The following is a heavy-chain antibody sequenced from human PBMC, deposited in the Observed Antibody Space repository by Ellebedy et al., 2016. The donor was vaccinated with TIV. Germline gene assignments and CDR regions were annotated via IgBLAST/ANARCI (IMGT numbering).Heavy chain of an antibody. J-gene: IGHJ4*02. CDR2: IYYSGST. Sequence: MPSETLSLTCTVSGGSISSSSYYWGWIRQPPWKGLEWIGSIYYSGSTYYNPSLKSPVTISVDKSKNQFSLKLSSVTAADTAVYYCARQGHSSGWYVGEYYFDYWGQGTLVTVSS. D-gene: IGHD6-19*01. CDR3: ARQGHSSGWYVGEYYFDY. CDR1: GGSISSSSYY. V-gene: IGHV4-39*01.